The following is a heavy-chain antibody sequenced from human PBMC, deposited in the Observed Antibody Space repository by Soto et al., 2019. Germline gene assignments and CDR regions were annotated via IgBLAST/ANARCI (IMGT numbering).Heavy chain of an antibody. CDR1: GGSISSYY. Sequence: SETLSLTCTVSGGSISSYYWSWIRQPPGKGLEWIGYIYYSGSTNYNPSLKSRVTISVDTSKNQFSLKLSSVTAADTAVYYCARHSPHSGSYYAVFDYWGQGTLVTVSS. J-gene: IGHJ4*02. CDR3: ARHSPHSGSYYAVFDY. CDR2: IYYSGST. D-gene: IGHD1-26*01. V-gene: IGHV4-59*08.